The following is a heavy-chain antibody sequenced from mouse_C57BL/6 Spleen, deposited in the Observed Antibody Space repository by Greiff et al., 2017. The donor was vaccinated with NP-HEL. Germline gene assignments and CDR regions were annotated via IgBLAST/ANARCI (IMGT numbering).Heavy chain of an antibody. V-gene: IGHV3-6*01. D-gene: IGHD4-1*01. CDR3: ARETGLYFDY. J-gene: IGHJ2*01. CDR2: ISYDGSN. CDR1: GYSITSGYY. Sequence: EVQLQESGPGLVKPSQSLSLTCSVTGYSITSGYYWNWIRQFPGNKLEWMGYISYDGSNNYNPSLKNRISITRDTSKNQFFLKLNSVTTEDTATYYCARETGLYFDYWGQGTTLTVSS.